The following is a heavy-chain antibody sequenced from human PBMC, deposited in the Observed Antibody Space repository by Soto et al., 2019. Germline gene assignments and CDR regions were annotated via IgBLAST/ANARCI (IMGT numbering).Heavy chain of an antibody. CDR2: IYTSGST. J-gene: IGHJ6*02. Sequence: QVQLQESGPGLVKPSETLSLTCTVSGGSISSYYWSWIRQPAGKGLEWIGRIYTSGSTNYNPSLKSRGTMSVDKSKNQFSLKLSSGTAADTAVYYCARGRGVRLDYYYYGMDVWGQGTTVTVSS. V-gene: IGHV4-4*07. D-gene: IGHD3-16*01. CDR1: GGSISSYY. CDR3: ARGRGVRLDYYYYGMDV.